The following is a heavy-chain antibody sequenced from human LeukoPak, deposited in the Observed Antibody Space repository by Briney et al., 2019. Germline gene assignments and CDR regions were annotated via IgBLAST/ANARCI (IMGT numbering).Heavy chain of an antibody. V-gene: IGHV3-30-3*01. CDR2: ISYDGSNK. CDR3: ASNYGSGLSFDY. Sequence: GGSLRLSCAASGFTFSSYAMHWVRQAPGKGLEWVAVISYDGSNKYYADSVKGRFTISRDNSKNTLYLRMNSLRSEDTAVYYCASNYGSGLSFDYWGQGTLVTVSS. CDR1: GFTFSSYA. J-gene: IGHJ4*02. D-gene: IGHD3-10*01.